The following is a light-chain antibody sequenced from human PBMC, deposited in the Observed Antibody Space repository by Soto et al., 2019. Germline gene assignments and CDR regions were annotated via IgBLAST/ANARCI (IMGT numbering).Light chain of an antibody. J-gene: IGKJ4*01. CDR3: QQSYNTPRT. V-gene: IGKV1-39*01. CDR2: IAS. CDR1: QTISTS. Sequence: DIQMTQSPSSLSASVGDRVTITCRASQTISTSLNWYQQKPGKAPKLLIYIASSLKSGVPSKFSGSGSGTDFILTLSSLQPEDFGTYYCQQSYNTPRTFGGGTEVEI.